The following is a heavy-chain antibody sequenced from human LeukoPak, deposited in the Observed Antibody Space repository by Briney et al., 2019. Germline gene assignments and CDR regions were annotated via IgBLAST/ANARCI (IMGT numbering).Heavy chain of an antibody. CDR3: ARDEGRGSYYIDY. V-gene: IGHV3-74*01. D-gene: IGHD1-26*01. Sequence: GGSLRLSRAASGSTFSSYWMHWVRQAPGKGLVWVSRINSDGSSTTYADSVKGRFTISRDNAKNTLYLQMNSLRAEDTAVYYCARDEGRGSYYIDYWGQGILVTVSS. J-gene: IGHJ4*02. CDR1: GSTFSSYW. CDR2: INSDGSST.